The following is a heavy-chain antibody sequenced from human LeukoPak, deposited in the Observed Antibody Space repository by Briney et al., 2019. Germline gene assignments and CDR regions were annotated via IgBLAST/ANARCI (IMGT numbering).Heavy chain of an antibody. CDR2: MSHDGSNK. V-gene: IGHV3-30*18. CDR1: GFTLSSYA. Sequence: GRSLRLSCAASGFTLSSYAMHWVRQAPGTGLEWVAVMSHDGSNKYYGDSVKGRFTISRDNSKNTLYLQMNSLRAEDTAVYYCAKLDSSGWSRPFDYWGQGTLDTVSS. CDR3: AKLDSSGWSRPFDY. D-gene: IGHD6-19*01. J-gene: IGHJ4*02.